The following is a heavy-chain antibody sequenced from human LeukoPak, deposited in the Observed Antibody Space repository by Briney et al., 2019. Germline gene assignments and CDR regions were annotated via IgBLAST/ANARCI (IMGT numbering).Heavy chain of an antibody. CDR1: GYSFTSYW. Sequence: LGESLKISCKGSGYSFTSYWIGWVRQMLGKGLEWMGIIYPGDSDTRYSPSFQGQVTISADKSISTAYLQWSSLKASDTAMYYCARRAPQYDYGDYGFDYWGQGTLVTVSS. J-gene: IGHJ4*02. D-gene: IGHD4-17*01. CDR2: IYPGDSDT. CDR3: ARRAPQYDYGDYGFDY. V-gene: IGHV5-51*01.